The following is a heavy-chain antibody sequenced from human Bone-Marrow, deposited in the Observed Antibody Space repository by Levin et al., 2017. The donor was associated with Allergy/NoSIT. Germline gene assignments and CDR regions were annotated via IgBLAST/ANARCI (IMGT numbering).Heavy chain of an antibody. J-gene: IGHJ4*02. D-gene: IGHD1-7*01. CDR2: FNPEDGET. CDR3: ATGRTYNSNYRYY. CDR1: GYTLTELS. V-gene: IGHV1-24*01. Sequence: ASVKVSCKVSGYTLTELSMHWVRQAPGKGLEWMGGFNPEDGETIFAQKFQGRVTVTEDTSTDTAHMELSSLRSEDTAVYYCATGRTYNSNYRYYWGQGTLVTVSS.